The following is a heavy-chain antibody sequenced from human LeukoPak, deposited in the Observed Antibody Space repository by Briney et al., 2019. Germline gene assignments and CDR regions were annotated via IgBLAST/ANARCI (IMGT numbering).Heavy chain of an antibody. J-gene: IGHJ4*02. D-gene: IGHD1-26*01. CDR2: ITGSGVST. Sequence: GGSLRLSCAASGLTFSTYAMTWVRQPPGKGLEWLSAITGSGVSTFYADSVKGRFTISRDNSKNTLFLQMNSLRAEDTAVYYCAKGVVGVTSPNSLDYWGQGTLVTVSS. CDR1: GLTFSTYA. V-gene: IGHV3-23*01. CDR3: AKGVVGVTSPNSLDY.